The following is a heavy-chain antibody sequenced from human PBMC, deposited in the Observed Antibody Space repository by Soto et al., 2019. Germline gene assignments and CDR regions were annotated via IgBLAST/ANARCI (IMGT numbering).Heavy chain of an antibody. CDR3: AREARSGRGINCFDP. CDR1: GFTFSSYG. V-gene: IGHV3-33*01. D-gene: IGHD6-25*01. Sequence: VGSLRLSCAASGFTFSSYGMHWVRQAPGKGLEWVAVIWYDGSNKYYADSVKGRFTISRDNSKNTLYLQMNSLRAEDTAVYYCAREARSGRGINCFDPCRHGSRVSVAS. CDR2: IWYDGSNK. J-gene: IGHJ5*02.